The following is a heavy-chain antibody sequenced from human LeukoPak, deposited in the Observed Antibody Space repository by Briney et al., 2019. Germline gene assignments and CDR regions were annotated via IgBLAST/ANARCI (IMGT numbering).Heavy chain of an antibody. CDR3: ARDHSSSVLDY. J-gene: IGHJ4*02. Sequence: ASVKVSCKASGYTFTSYGISWVRQTPGQGLEWMGWISAYNGNTNYAQKLQGRVTMTTDTSTSTAYMELSRLRSDDTAVYYCARDHSSSVLDYWGQGTLVTVSS. V-gene: IGHV1-18*01. D-gene: IGHD6-6*01. CDR1: GYTFTSYG. CDR2: ISAYNGNT.